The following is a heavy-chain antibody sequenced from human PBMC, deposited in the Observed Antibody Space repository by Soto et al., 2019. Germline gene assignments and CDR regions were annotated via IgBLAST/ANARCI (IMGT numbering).Heavy chain of an antibody. D-gene: IGHD1-20*01. V-gene: IGHV3-23*01. CDR2: TGATGRTT. CDR3: ATVHNTSRSFDY. J-gene: IGHJ4*02. CDR1: GFTFNIYA. Sequence: PGGSLRLSCAASGFTFNIYAVTWVRQAPGKGLEWVSTTGATGRTTYYADSVKGRFTVSRDNSKNTLGLQMSNLRAEDTAVYYCATVHNTSRSFDYWGQGTLVTAPQ.